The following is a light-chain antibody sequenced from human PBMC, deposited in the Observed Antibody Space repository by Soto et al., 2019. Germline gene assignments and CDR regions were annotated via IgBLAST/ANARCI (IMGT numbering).Light chain of an antibody. CDR3: GSITRSSTSV. CDR1: SSDVGGYNY. V-gene: IGLV2-14*01. Sequence: QSALTQPASVSGSPGQSITISCTGTSSDVGGYNYVSWYQQHPGKAPKLMIYDVTKRPSGVSNRFSGSKSGNTASLTISGIQAEDEGDYYCGSITRSSTSVFGTGTQLTVL. CDR2: DVT. J-gene: IGLJ1*01.